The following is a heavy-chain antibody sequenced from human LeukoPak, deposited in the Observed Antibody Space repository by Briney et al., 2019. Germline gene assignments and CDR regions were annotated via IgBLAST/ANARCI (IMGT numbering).Heavy chain of an antibody. CDR1: GGSISSGSYY. D-gene: IGHD1-20*01. V-gene: IGHV4-61*02. CDR2: IYTSGST. Sequence: SETLSLTCTVSGGSISSGSYYWSWIRQPAGKGLEWIGRIYTSGSTNYNPSLKSRLTISVDTSKNQFSLKLSSVTAADTAVYYCAWYNWNDVLFDSWGQGTLVTVSS. J-gene: IGHJ4*02. CDR3: AWYNWNDVLFDS.